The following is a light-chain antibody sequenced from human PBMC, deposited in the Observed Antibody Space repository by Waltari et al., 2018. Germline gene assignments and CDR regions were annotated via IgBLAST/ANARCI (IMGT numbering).Light chain of an antibody. CDR3: QSYDSSSNWV. J-gene: IGLJ3*02. CDR1: SVSIASNY. Sequence: NFMLTQPHSVSESPGKTVTISCTGSSVSIASNYVQWYQQRPGSAPTTVIYEDNQRPSGVPDRFSGSIDSSSNSASLTISGLKTEDEADYYCQSYDSSSNWVFGGGTKLTIL. V-gene: IGLV6-57*02. CDR2: EDN.